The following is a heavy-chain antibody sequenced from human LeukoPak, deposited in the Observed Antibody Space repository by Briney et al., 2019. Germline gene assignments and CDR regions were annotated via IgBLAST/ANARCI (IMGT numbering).Heavy chain of an antibody. CDR2: IRWDGDST. Sequence: GGSLRLSCAASGFTFDDYTMHWVRQAPGKGLEWVSLIRWDGDSTYYADSVKGRFTISRDKIKNSLSLQMNSLRTEDTALYYCTKAHYYDTTSFDSAFWGTRPLDYWGQGTLVTVSS. D-gene: IGHD3-22*01. CDR3: TKAHYYDTTSFDSAFWGTRPLDY. J-gene: IGHJ4*02. CDR1: GFTFDDYT. V-gene: IGHV3-43*01.